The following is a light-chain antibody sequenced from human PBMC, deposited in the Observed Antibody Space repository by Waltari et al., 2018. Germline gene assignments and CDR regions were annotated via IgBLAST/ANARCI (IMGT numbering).Light chain of an antibody. V-gene: IGLV1-36*01. CDR1: SSNVGDSA. CDR3: AAWDDNLNGPV. J-gene: IGLJ2*01. CDR2: YND. Sequence: QSVLTQPPSVSEAPRQRVTISCSGSSSNVGDSAVSWYPQLPGKAPNLLIYYNDLLPSGVSDRFSGSKSGTSASLAISGLQPEDEADYYCAAWDDNLNGPVFGEGTKVTV.